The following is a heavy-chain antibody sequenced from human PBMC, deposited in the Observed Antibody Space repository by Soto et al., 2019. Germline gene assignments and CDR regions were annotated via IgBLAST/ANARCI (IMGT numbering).Heavy chain of an antibody. D-gene: IGHD3-22*01. CDR1: GFTFSSYA. CDR3: AKRPDYYDSSGYYYFDY. Sequence: PGGSLRLSCAASGFTFSSYAMSWVRQAPGKGLEWVSAISGSGGSTYYADSVKGRFTISRDNSKNTLYLRMNSLRAEDTAVYYCAKRPDYYDSSGYYYFDYWGQGTLVTVSS. V-gene: IGHV3-23*01. J-gene: IGHJ4*02. CDR2: ISGSGGST.